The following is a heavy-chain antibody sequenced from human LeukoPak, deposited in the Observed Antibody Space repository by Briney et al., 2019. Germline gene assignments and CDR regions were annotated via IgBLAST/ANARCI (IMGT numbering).Heavy chain of an antibody. CDR1: GYTFTGYY. J-gene: IGHJ4*02. CDR3: ARALDSSGYFDY. Sequence: GASVKVSCKASGYTFTGYYTHWVRQAPGQGLEWMGWINPNSGGTNYAQKFQGRVTMTRDTSISTAYMELSRLRSDDTAVYYCARALDSSGYFDYWGQGTLVTVSS. CDR2: INPNSGGT. D-gene: IGHD3-22*01. V-gene: IGHV1-2*02.